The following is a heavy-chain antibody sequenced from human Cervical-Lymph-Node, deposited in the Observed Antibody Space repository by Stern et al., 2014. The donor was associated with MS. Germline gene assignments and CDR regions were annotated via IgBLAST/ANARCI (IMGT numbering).Heavy chain of an antibody. V-gene: IGHV1-18*01. J-gene: IGHJ3*02. CDR3: ARDLLGSENAFDI. Sequence: DQLVESGAEVKKPGASVKVSCTASGSTFTSFAIIWVRQAPGQGLAWMGGISAYNGNTNYAQKLQGRVTMTTDTSTSTAYMELRSLRSDDTAVYYCARDLLGSENAFDIWGQGTMVTVSS. D-gene: IGHD2-15*01. CDR1: GSTFTSFA. CDR2: ISAYNGNT.